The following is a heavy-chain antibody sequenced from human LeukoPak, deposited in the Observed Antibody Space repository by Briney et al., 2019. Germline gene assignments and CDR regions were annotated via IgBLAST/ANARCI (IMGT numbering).Heavy chain of an antibody. CDR2: INHSGST. CDR1: GGSFSGYY. CDR3: ARGVAVAGRNNWFDP. V-gene: IGHV4-34*01. D-gene: IGHD6-19*01. Sequence: PSETLSLTCAVYGGSFSGYYWRWIRQPPGKGLEWIGEINHSGSTNYNPSLKSRVTISVDTSKNQFSLKLSSVTAADTAVYYCARGVAVAGRNNWFDPWGQGTLVTVSS. J-gene: IGHJ5*02.